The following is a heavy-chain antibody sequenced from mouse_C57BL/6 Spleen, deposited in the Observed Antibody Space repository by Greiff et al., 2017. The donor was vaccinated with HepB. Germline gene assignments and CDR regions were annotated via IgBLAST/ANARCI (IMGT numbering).Heavy chain of an antibody. Sequence: EVKLVESEGGLVQPGRSMKLSCTASGFTFSDYYMAWVRQVPEKGLEWVANINYDGSSTYYLDSLKSRFIISRDNAKNILYLQMSSLKSEDTATYYCARGYDGYGYFDVWGTGTTVTVSS. CDR3: ARGYDGYGYFDV. D-gene: IGHD2-3*01. V-gene: IGHV5-16*01. J-gene: IGHJ1*03. CDR2: INYDGSST. CDR1: GFTFSDYY.